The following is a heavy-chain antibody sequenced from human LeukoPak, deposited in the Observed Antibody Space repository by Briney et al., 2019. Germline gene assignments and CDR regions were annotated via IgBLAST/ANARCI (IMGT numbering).Heavy chain of an antibody. CDR3: AKERAYFSGYDN. V-gene: IGHV3-30*18. J-gene: IGHJ4*02. Sequence: GGTLTLSCAASGFTFRSYGMHWVRHAPRKGLEWVAVISYDVGVKFYADSVKGRFTISRDNSNNTLYLQMNSLRAEDTAVYYCAKERAYFSGYDNWGQGTLVTVSS. CDR2: ISYDVGVK. CDR1: GFTFRSYG. D-gene: IGHD5-12*01.